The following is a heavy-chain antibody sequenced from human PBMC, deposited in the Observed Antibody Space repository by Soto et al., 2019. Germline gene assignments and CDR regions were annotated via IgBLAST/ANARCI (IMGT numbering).Heavy chain of an antibody. V-gene: IGHV3-30*18. J-gene: IGHJ6*02. D-gene: IGHD2-2*01. CDR1: GFTFSTYA. CDR2: ISYDGSNK. CDR3: AKGQHCSTTSCYYYFYGMDV. Sequence: GGSLRLSCAASGFTFSTYAMAWVRQAPGKGLEWVSVISYDGSNKYYAGSVKGRLTISRDNSKNTLYLQMNSLRAEDTAVYYCAKGQHCSTTSCYYYFYGMDVWGQGTKVTVSS.